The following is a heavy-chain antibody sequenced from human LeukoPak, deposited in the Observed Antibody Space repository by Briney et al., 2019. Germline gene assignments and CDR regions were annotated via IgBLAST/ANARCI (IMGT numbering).Heavy chain of an antibody. CDR1: GFTFSSYS. CDR2: ISSSSSYI. D-gene: IGHD2-15*01. J-gene: IGHJ4*02. V-gene: IGHV3-21*01. Sequence: GGSLRLSCAASGFTFSSYSMNWVRQAPGKGLEWVSSISSSSSYIYYADSVKGRFTISRDNAKNLLYLQMNSLRAEDTAVYYCARAYCSGGSCYPFYYWSQGTLVTVSS. CDR3: ARAYCSGGSCYPFYY.